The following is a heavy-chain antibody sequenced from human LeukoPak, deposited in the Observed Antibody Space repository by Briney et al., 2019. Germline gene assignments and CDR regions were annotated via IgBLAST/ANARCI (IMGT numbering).Heavy chain of an antibody. CDR2: IYYGGST. V-gene: IGHV4-59*08. CDR3: ARGGLGGITAYSNYLFDY. CDR1: GGSISNFY. J-gene: IGHJ4*02. Sequence: SETLSLTCTVSGGSISNFYWSWIRQPPGEGLEWIGYIYYGGSTNYNPSLKSRVTISIDTSKNQFSLNLTSVTAADTAVYYCARGGLGGITAYSNYLFDYWGQGTLVTVSS. D-gene: IGHD4-11*01.